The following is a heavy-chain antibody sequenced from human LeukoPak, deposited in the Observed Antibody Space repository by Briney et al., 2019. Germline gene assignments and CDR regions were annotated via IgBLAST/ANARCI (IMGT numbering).Heavy chain of an antibody. Sequence: ASVKVSCKASGYTFPDYYIHWVRQAPEQGLECLGWINPKSGGTTYAQNFQGRLTMTTDTSISTAYMELNNLKSDDTAVYYCARGPTRGSDYWGQGTLVTVSS. V-gene: IGHV1-2*02. CDR3: ARGPTRGSDY. CDR2: INPKSGGT. J-gene: IGHJ4*02. CDR1: GYTFPDYY.